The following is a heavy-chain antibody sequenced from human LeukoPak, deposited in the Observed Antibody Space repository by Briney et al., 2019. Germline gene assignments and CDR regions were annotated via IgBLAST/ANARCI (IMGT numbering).Heavy chain of an antibody. CDR3: ARLFGGVTTFDY. V-gene: IGHV3-23*01. Sequence: GGSLRLSCAASGFTFSSYGMSWVRQAPGKGLEWVSAISGSGGSTYYADSVKGRFTISRDNARNSLYLQMNSLRVEDTAVYYCARLFGGVTTFDYWGQGALVTVSS. D-gene: IGHD2-8*02. CDR1: GFTFSSYG. CDR2: ISGSGGST. J-gene: IGHJ4*02.